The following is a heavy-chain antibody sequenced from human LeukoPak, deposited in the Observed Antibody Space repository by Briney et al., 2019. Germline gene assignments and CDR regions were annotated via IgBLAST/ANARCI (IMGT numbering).Heavy chain of an antibody. CDR1: GYTFTGYY. CDR2: INPNSGGT. J-gene: IGHJ4*02. CDR3: ARDLYPVTTVTTGGY. V-gene: IGHV1-2*02. D-gene: IGHD4-17*01. Sequence: ASVKVSCKASGYTFTGYYMHWVRQAPGQGLAWMGWINPNSGGTNYAQKFQGRVTMTRDTSISTAYMELSSLRSDDTAMYYCARDLYPVTTVTTGGYWGQGTLVTVSS.